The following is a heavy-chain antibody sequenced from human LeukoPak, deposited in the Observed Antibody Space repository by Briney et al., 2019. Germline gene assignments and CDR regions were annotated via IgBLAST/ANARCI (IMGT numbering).Heavy chain of an antibody. J-gene: IGHJ4*02. CDR1: GYTFTGYY. D-gene: IGHD3-10*01. V-gene: IGHV1-18*04. CDR2: ISAYNGNT. Sequence: GASVKVSCKASGYTFTGYYMHWVRQAPGQGLEWMGWISAYNGNTNYAQKLQGRVTMTTDTSTSTAYMELRSLRSGDTAVYYCARAGGRFYYFDYWGQGTLVTVSS. CDR3: ARAGGRFYYFDY.